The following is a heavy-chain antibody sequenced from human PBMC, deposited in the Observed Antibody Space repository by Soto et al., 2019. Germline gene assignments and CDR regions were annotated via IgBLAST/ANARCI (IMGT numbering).Heavy chain of an antibody. Sequence: QVQLVESGGGVVQPGRSLRLSCAASGFTFSRYGMHWVRQAPGKGLEWVAVISYDGSNKFYADSVKGRFTISRDNSKNALYLQMNSLRAEDTSVYYCAKDLYSSETYTYYCGMDVWSRGTTVTVSS. CDR2: ISYDGSNK. D-gene: IGHD3-10*01. J-gene: IGHJ6*02. CDR3: AKDLYSSETYTYYCGMDV. CDR1: GFTFSRYG. V-gene: IGHV3-30*18.